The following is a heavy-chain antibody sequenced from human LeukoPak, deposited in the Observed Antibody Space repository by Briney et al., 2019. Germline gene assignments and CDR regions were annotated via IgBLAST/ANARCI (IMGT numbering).Heavy chain of an antibody. CDR2: ISSSGSSI. CDR1: GFTFSSYE. V-gene: IGHV3-48*03. Sequence: GGSLRLSCAASGFTFSSYEMNWVRQAPGKGLEWVSYISSSGSSIYYADSVKGRFTISRDNSKNTLYLQMNSLRAEDTAVYYCAKVQLESGYSYGYGNDYWGQGTLVTVSS. CDR3: AKVQLESGYSYGYGNDY. D-gene: IGHD5-18*01. J-gene: IGHJ4*02.